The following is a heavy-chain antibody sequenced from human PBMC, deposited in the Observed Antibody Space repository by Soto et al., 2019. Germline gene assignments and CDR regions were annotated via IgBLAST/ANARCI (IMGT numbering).Heavy chain of an antibody. CDR1: GYTLITYA. CDR2: MNTGTGMT. V-gene: IGHV1-3*04. J-gene: IGHJ5*02. CDR3: ARDSPTRPPLYCGGACSIEP. D-gene: IGHD2-21*02. Sequence: GASVKVSGKASGYTLITYAMHWVRQAPGQRLEWMGWMNTGTGMTKYSPKFPGRVTITRVTSATTACMELSSLRSEDTAVYYWARDSPTRPPLYCGGACSIEPWGQGALVTVSS.